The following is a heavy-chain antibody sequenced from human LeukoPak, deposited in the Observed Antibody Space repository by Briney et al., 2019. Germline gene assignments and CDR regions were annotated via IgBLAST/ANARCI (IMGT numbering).Heavy chain of an antibody. Sequence: SETLSLTCAVYGGSFSGYYWSWIRQPPGKGLEWIGEINHSGSTNYNPSLKSRVTISVDTSKNQFSLKLSSVTAADTAVYYCARVLPESSSWLRYFDLWGRGTLVTVSS. J-gene: IGHJ2*01. CDR3: ARVLPESSSWLRYFDL. D-gene: IGHD6-13*01. CDR2: INHSGST. V-gene: IGHV4-34*01. CDR1: GGSFSGYY.